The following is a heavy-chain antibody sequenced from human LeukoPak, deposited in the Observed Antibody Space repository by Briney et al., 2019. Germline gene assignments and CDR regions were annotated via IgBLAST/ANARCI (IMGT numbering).Heavy chain of an antibody. CDR2: IIPIFGTA. Sequence: SVKVSCKASGGTFSSYAISWVRQAPGQGLEWMGGIIPIFGTANYAQKFQGRVTITADESTSTAYMELSSLRSEDTAVYYCAKLDNCGGDCLFDYWGRGTLVTVSS. V-gene: IGHV1-69*13. CDR3: AKLDNCGGDCLFDY. D-gene: IGHD2-21*02. J-gene: IGHJ4*02. CDR1: GGTFSSYA.